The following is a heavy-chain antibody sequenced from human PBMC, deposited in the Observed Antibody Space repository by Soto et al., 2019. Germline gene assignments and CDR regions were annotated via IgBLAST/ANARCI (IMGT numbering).Heavy chain of an antibody. J-gene: IGHJ6*03. CDR2: ISAYNGNT. Sequence: ASVKVSCKASGYTFTSYGISWVRQAPGQGLEWMGWISAYNGNTNYAQKLQGRVTMTTDTSTSTAYMELRSLRSDDTAVYYCARANHGSGRPWYYYYYYMDVWGKGTTVTVSS. V-gene: IGHV1-18*01. D-gene: IGHD3-10*01. CDR3: ARANHGSGRPWYYYYYYMDV. CDR1: GYTFTSYG.